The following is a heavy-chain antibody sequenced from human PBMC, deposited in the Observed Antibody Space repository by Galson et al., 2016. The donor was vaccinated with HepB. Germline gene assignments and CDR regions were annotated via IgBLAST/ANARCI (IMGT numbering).Heavy chain of an antibody. CDR3: ARDPGLRNGMGG. Sequence: SVKVSCKASGYKMIAFYMQWVRQAPGQGLEWMGWINPHNGDTNYAQNFQGRVTLTSDTSISTAYLELTSLRSDDTAVYYCARDPGLRNGMGGWGKGTTVTVSS. V-gene: IGHV1-2*02. CDR2: INPHNGDT. CDR1: GYKMIAFY. D-gene: IGHD4-17*01. J-gene: IGHJ6*04.